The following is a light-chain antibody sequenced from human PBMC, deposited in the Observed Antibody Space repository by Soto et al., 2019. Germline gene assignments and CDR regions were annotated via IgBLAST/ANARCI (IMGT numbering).Light chain of an antibody. J-gene: IGKJ1*01. CDR2: KAS. V-gene: IGKV1-5*03. CDR1: QSISSW. CDR3: QRYYNYPWT. Sequence: DIQMTQSPSTLSASVGDRVTITCRASQSISSWLAWYQQKPGKAPKLLIYKASNLESGVASRFSGSGSGTEFTLTISSLQPDDFATYYCQRYYNYPWTFGQGTKVEIK.